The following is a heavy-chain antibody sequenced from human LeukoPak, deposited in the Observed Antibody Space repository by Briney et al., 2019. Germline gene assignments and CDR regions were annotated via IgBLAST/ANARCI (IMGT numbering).Heavy chain of an antibody. J-gene: IGHJ3*02. V-gene: IGHV3-11*01. CDR1: GFTFSDYH. Sequence: GGSLRLSCAASGFTFSDYHMNWIRQAPGKGLEWVSHISSIGSTIYYAGSVKGRFTISRDNSKNTLYLQMNSLRAEDTAVYYCAKFSSGYYLGRAFDIWGQGTMVTVSS. D-gene: IGHD3-22*01. CDR2: ISSIGSTI. CDR3: AKFSSGYYLGRAFDI.